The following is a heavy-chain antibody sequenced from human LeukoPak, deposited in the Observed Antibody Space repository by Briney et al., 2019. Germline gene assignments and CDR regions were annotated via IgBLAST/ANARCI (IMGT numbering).Heavy chain of an antibody. D-gene: IGHD5-12*01. CDR3: AKCPGGYSGYGGYFDY. CDR1: GFTFSSNS. J-gene: IGHJ4*02. Sequence: PGGSLRLSCAASGFTFSSNSMNWVRQAPGKGLEWVSYMSSSSSTINYADSVKGRFTISRDNAKNSLYLQMNSLRVEDTAVYYCAKCPGGYSGYGGYFDYWGQGTLVTVSS. V-gene: IGHV3-48*01. CDR2: MSSSSSTI.